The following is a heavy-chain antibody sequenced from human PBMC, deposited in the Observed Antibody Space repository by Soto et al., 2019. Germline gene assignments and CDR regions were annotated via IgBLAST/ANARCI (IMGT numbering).Heavy chain of an antibody. CDR2: VSGSGGRT. CDR3: AKDLVRGVDY. J-gene: IGHJ4*02. CDR1: GFTFSSYA. D-gene: IGHD1-26*01. V-gene: IGHV3-23*01. Sequence: GGSLRLSCAASGFTFSSYAMSWVRQAPGKGLEWVSAVSGSGGRTYYADSVKGRFTISRDNSKNTVYLQMNSLRAEDTAVYYCAKDLVRGVDYWGQGTLVTVSS.